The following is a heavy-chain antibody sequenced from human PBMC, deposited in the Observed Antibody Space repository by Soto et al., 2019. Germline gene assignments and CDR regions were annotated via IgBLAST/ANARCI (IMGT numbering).Heavy chain of an antibody. J-gene: IGHJ6*02. D-gene: IGHD3-10*01. Sequence: QVQLVESGGGLVKPGGSLRLSXXXXXXXXSDYYMAWXRQXPGKGLEYVSYISRDGDSMYYADSVKGRFTISRDNAKNSLSLQMNSLRAEDTXVYXXXXPNGESIHYYHGMDVWGQGTTVTVSS. CDR1: XXXXSDYY. V-gene: IGHV3-11*01. CDR2: ISRDGDSM. CDR3: XXPNGESIHYYHGMDV.